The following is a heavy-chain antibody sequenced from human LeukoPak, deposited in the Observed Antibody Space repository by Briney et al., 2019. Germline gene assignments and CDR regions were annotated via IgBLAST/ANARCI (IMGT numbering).Heavy chain of an antibody. CDR3: ATDTAMVKDYYYYYMDV. CDR2: IKQDGSEK. V-gene: IGHV3-7*04. D-gene: IGHD5-18*01. Sequence: PGGSLRLPCAASGFTFSSYWMSWVRQAPGKGLEWVANIKQDGSEKYYVDSVKGRFTISRDNAKNSLYLQMNSLRAEDTAVYYCATDTAMVKDYYYYYMDVWGKGTTVTVSS. J-gene: IGHJ6*03. CDR1: GFTFSSYW.